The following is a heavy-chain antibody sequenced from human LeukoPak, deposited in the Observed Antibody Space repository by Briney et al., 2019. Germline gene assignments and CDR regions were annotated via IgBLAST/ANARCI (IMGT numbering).Heavy chain of an antibody. CDR3: ARGPYGDFFDY. D-gene: IGHD4-17*01. CDR2: INPKSGGT. CDR1: GYTFSGDY. Sequence: ASVKVSCKASGYTFSGDYMHWVRQAPGQGLEWMGWINPKSGGTSYAQKFQGRVSMTRDTSISTAYMELSRLRVDDTAVYYGARGPYGDFFDYWGQGTLVTVSS. V-gene: IGHV1-2*02. J-gene: IGHJ4*02.